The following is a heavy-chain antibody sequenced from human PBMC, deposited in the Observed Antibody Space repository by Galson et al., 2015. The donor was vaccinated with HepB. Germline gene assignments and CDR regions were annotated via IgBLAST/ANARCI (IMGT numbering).Heavy chain of an antibody. D-gene: IGHD5-24*01. CDR1: GFSLSNARMG. J-gene: IGHJ5*02. CDR2: IFSNDEE. V-gene: IGHV2-26*01. CDR3: ARAVEMATTWFDP. Sequence: PALVKPTQTLTLTCTVSGFSLSNARMGVSWIRQPPGKALEWLAHIFSNDEESYSTSLKSRLTISKDTSKSQVVLTMTNMDPVDTATYYCARAVEMATTWFDPWGQGTLVTVSS.